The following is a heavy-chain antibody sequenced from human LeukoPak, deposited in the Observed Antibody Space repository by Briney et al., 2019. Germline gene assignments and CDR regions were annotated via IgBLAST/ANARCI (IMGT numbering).Heavy chain of an antibody. V-gene: IGHV3-21*01. CDR1: GFTFSSYS. J-gene: IGHJ4*02. Sequence: GGSLRLSCAASGFTFSSYSMNWVRQAPGKGLEWVSSISSSSSYIYYADSVKGRFTISRDNAKNSLYLQMNSLRAEDTAVYYCAREGYDGSEGFDYWGQGTLVTVSS. CDR3: AREGYDGSEGFDY. D-gene: IGHD3-22*01. CDR2: ISSSSSYI.